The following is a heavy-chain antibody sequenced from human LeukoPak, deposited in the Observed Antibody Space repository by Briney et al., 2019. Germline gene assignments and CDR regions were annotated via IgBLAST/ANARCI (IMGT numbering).Heavy chain of an antibody. J-gene: IGHJ6*03. CDR1: GYTFTSYD. Sequence: GASVKVSCKASGYTFTSYDINWVRQATGQGLEWMGWMNPNSGNTGYAQKFQGRVTITRNTSISTAYMELSSLRSEDTAVYYCALRDGYNPPAGYYYYMDVWGKGTTVTVSS. CDR2: MNPNSGNT. CDR3: ALRDGYNPPAGYYYYMDV. D-gene: IGHD5-24*01. V-gene: IGHV1-8*03.